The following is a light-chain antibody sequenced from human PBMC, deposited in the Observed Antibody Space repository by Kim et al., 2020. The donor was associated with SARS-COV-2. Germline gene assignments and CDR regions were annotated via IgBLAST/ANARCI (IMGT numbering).Light chain of an antibody. CDR3: QQYGDSPWT. V-gene: IGKV3-20*01. Sequence: SPGERATLSCRASQSVSSTYVAWFQQKPGQAPRLLIYGASSRATGIPDRFSGSGSGTDFTLTISRLDPEDFAVYYCQQYGDSPWTFGQGTKVDIK. J-gene: IGKJ1*01. CDR2: GAS. CDR1: QSVSSTY.